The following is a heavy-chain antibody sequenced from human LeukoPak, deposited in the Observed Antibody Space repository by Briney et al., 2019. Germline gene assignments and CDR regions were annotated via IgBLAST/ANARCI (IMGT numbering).Heavy chain of an antibody. CDR1: GGSFSGYY. CDR2: INHSGST. V-gene: IGHV4-34*01. Sequence: SETLSLTCAVYGGSFSGYYWSWIRQPPGKGLEWIGEINHSGSTNYNPSLKSRVTISVDTSKNQFSLKLSSVTAADTAVYYCARHSGAGSWWEDYWGQGTLVTVSS. D-gene: IGHD6-13*01. J-gene: IGHJ4*02. CDR3: ARHSGAGSWWEDY.